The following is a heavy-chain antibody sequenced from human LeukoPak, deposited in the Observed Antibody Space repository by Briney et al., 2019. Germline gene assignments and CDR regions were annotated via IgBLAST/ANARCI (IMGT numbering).Heavy chain of an antibody. V-gene: IGHV1-46*01. CDR1: AFTFSTYL. J-gene: IGHJ5*02. CDR2: FDPSGTST. CDR3: ARDLGLRGVTNWFDP. Sequence: ASVKVFCKASAFTFSTYLLHWVRQAPGQGLEWMGVFDPSGTSTGYAQKFQGRVTMTRDTSTSSVYMELSSLRSEDTAIYYCARDLGLRGVTNWFDPWGQGTLVTVSS. D-gene: IGHD3-10*01.